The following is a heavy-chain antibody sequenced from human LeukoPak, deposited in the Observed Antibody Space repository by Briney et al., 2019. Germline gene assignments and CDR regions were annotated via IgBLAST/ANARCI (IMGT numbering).Heavy chain of an antibody. D-gene: IGHD3-16*01. CDR1: GFTFSSYA. CDR3: AKASWVSSADAVL. Sequence: GGSLTLSCAASGFTFSSYAMSWVREAPARGLEWVSSLNGDTFYADSVKGRFTLSIDDSRNTVYLQLNKLRVEDTAVYYCAKASWVSSADAVLWGQGTVVTVSS. J-gene: IGHJ4*02. CDR2: LNGDT. V-gene: IGHV3-23*01.